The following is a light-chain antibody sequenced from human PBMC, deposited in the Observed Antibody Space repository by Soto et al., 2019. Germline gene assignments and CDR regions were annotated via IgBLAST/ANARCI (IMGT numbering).Light chain of an antibody. CDR2: GAS. V-gene: IGKV3-20*01. J-gene: IGKJ5*01. Sequence: EIVLTPSPGTLSLSPCERATLSCSASQSVSSSYLAWYQQKPGQAPRLLIYGASSRATGIPDRFSGSGSGTDSTLTISRLEPEDFAVYYCQQYGSSRSITFGQGTRLEIK. CDR1: QSVSSSY. CDR3: QQYGSSRSIT.